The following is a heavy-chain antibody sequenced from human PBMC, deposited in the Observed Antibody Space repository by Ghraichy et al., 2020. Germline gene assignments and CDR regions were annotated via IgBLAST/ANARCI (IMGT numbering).Heavy chain of an antibody. CDR3: ARVSSGWYDYYGMDV. J-gene: IGHJ6*02. CDR1: GYTFTSYD. D-gene: IGHD6-19*01. CDR2: MNPNSGNT. V-gene: IGHV1-8*01. Sequence: ASVKVSCKASGYTFTSYDINWVRQATGQGLEWMGWMNPNSGNTGYAQKFQGRVTMTRTTSISTAYMELSSLRSEDTAVYYCARVSSGWYDYYGMDVWGQGTTGTVSS.